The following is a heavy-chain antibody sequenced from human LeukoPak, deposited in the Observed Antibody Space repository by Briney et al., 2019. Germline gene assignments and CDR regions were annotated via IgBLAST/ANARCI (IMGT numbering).Heavy chain of an antibody. Sequence: ASVKVSCKASGYTFNSYYMHWVRQAPGQGLEWMGIINPSGGSTSYAQKFRGRVTMTRDTSTSTVYMELSSLRSEDTAVYYCARDRGDIVVVPAAISPYYYYYYMDVWGKGTTVTVSS. CDR3: ARDRGDIVVVPAAISPYYYYYYMDV. V-gene: IGHV1-46*02. D-gene: IGHD2-2*02. CDR1: GYTFNSYY. CDR2: INPSGGST. J-gene: IGHJ6*03.